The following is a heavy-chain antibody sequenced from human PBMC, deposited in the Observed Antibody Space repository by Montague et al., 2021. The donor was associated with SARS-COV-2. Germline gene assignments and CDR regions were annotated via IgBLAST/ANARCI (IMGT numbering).Heavy chain of an antibody. CDR3: ARAVSVRRAVNWFDP. J-gene: IGHJ5*02. V-gene: IGHV4-59*11. Sequence: SETLSLTCTVSGGSMSDHYWAWIRQPPGKGLEWLAYIYYGGGINSNASLKSRVSMSVDTSKNQFSLKLTSVTAADTAVYYCARAVSVRRAVNWFDPWGRGTLVTVSS. CDR2: IYYGGGI. CDR1: GGSMSDHY. D-gene: IGHD3-10*01.